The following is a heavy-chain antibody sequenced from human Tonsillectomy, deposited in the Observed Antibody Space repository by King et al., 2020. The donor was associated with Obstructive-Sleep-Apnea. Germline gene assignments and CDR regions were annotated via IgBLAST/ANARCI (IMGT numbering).Heavy chain of an antibody. CDR1: GFTFSSYA. CDR2: ISYDGSNK. J-gene: IGHJ6*02. Sequence: VQLVESGGGVVQPGRSLRLSCAASGFTFSSYAMHWVRQAPGKGLEWVAVISYDGSNKYYADSVKGRFTISRDNSKNTLYLQMNSLRAEDTAVYYCAREGVPAGGMDVWGQGTTDTVSS. CDR3: AREGVPAGGMDV. D-gene: IGHD2-8*01. V-gene: IGHV3-30*04.